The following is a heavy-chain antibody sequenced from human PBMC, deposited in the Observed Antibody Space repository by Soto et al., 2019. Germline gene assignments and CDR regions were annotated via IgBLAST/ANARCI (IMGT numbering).Heavy chain of an antibody. CDR2: INPSGGST. D-gene: IGHD6-13*01. Sequence: ASVKVSCKASGYTFTSNWIHWVRRAPGQGLEWMGIINPSGGSTYYAQKFQGRVALTRDTSTSTVYMELTSLTSEDTAVYYCARDHSISSSGAWWLDPWGQGTLVTVSS. CDR3: ARDHSISSSGAWWLDP. V-gene: IGHV1-46*01. CDR1: GYTFTSNW. J-gene: IGHJ5*02.